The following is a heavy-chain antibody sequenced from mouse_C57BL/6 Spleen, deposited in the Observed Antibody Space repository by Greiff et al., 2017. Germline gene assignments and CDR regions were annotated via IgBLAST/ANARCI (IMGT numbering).Heavy chain of an antibody. CDR2: ISYDGSN. J-gene: IGHJ4*01. V-gene: IGHV3-6*01. CDR1: GYSITSGYY. CDR3: ARDWAMDY. Sequence: EVQLQESGPGLVKPSQSLSLTCSVTGYSITSGYYWNWIRQFPGNKLEWMGYISYDGSNNYNPSLKNRISITRDTSKNQFFLKWNSVTTEDTATYYCARDWAMDYWGQGTSVTVSS.